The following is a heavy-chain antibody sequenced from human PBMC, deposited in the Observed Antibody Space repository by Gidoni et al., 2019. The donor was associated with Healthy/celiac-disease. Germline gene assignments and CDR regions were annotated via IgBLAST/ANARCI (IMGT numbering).Heavy chain of an antibody. J-gene: IGHJ4*02. CDR2: INDSGST. CDR3: ARATALRGYPRGTVFDY. D-gene: IGHD3-10*01. Sequence: QVQLQQRGAGLLTPSETLSLTCAVYGRSFSGYFWSWIRQPPGKGLEWIGEINDSGSTNYNPSIKSRVTISVDTSKNQFSLKLSSVTAADTAVYYCARATALRGYPRGTVFDYWGQGTLVTVSS. CDR1: GRSFSGYF. V-gene: IGHV4-34*01.